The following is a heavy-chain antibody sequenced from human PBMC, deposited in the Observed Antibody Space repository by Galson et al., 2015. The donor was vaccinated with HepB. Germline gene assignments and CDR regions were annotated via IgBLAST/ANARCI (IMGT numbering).Heavy chain of an antibody. Sequence: SVKVSCKASGYTFTSYDINWVRQAPGQGLEWMGGIIPIFGIPNYAQKFRGRVTITADESTSTAYMELSSLRSDDTAVYYCARGSESNTAKVRPSDYWRHGTLVAVSS. V-gene: IGHV1-69*13. D-gene: IGHD5-18*01. CDR3: ARGSESNTAKVRPSDY. CDR2: IIPIFGIP. J-gene: IGHJ4*01. CDR1: GYTFTSYD.